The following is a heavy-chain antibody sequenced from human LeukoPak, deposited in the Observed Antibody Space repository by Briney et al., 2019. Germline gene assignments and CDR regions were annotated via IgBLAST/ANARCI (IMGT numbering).Heavy chain of an antibody. J-gene: IGHJ6*02. D-gene: IGHD4-23*01. CDR2: IYYSGST. Sequence: SETLSLTCIVSGGSISSISSNNYHWGWIRQPPGKGLEWIGSIYYSGSTYYNPSLKSRVTISVDTSKNQFSLKLSSVTAADTALYYCAREMGVVTAHGIDVWGQGTTVTASS. V-gene: IGHV4-39*02. CDR3: AREMGVVTAHGIDV. CDR1: GGSISSISSNNYH.